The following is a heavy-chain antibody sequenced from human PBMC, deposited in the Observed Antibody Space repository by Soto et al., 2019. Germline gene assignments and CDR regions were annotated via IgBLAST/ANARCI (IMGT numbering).Heavy chain of an antibody. D-gene: IGHD2-15*01. J-gene: IGHJ4*02. Sequence: ASVKVSCKAPGDTFTSYYMHWVRQAPGQGLEWMGIINPSGGSTTYAQKFQGRVTMTRDTSTSTVYMELTSLRSEDTAVYYCARDQVAGTYYFDNWGPGTLVTVSS. V-gene: IGHV1-46*01. CDR1: GDTFTSYY. CDR3: ARDQVAGTYYFDN. CDR2: INPSGGST.